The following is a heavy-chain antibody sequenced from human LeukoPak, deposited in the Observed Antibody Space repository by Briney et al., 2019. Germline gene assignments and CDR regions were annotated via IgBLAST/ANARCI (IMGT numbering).Heavy chain of an antibody. J-gene: IGHJ4*02. CDR3: ARRVHYYDTSGYSYYFDY. D-gene: IGHD3-22*01. CDR1: GFTFSSYW. V-gene: IGHV3-7*01. CDR2: IKQDGSEK. Sequence: GGSLRLSCAASGFTFSSYWMSWVRQAPGKGLEWVANIKQDGSEKYYVDSVKGRFTISRDNAKNSLYLQMNSLRAEDTAVYYCARRVHYYDTSGYSYYFDYWGQGTLVTVPS.